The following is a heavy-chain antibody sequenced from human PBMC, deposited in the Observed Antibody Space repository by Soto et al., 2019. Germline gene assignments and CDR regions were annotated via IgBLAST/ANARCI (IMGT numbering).Heavy chain of an antibody. J-gene: IGHJ4*02. D-gene: IGHD2-21*01. CDR1: GDSFSNFY. CDR3: GRGTRALITSFCGY. Sequence: PSETLSLTCTASGDSFSNFYWSWIRQSPGKGLEWIGYFHDSGKTGYNPFLEHRVSIVLGTSGNRFSVKLSSVTAADTAIYYCGRGTRALITSFCGYRGQGLPVTVSS. V-gene: IGHV4-59*01. CDR2: FHDSGKT.